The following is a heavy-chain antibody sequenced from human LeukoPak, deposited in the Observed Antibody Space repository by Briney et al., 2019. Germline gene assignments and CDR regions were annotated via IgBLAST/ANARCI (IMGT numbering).Heavy chain of an antibody. J-gene: IGHJ4*02. CDR1: GYSISSGYY. CDR2: IYHSGST. V-gene: IGHV4-38-2*02. Sequence: PSETLSLTCTVSGYSISSGYYWGWIRQPPGKGLEWIGSIYHSGSTYYNPSLKSRVTISVDTSKNQFSLKLSSVTAADTAVYYCARVGPGVAAAVDSFDYWGRGTLVTVSS. CDR3: ARVGPGVAAAVDSFDY. D-gene: IGHD6-13*01.